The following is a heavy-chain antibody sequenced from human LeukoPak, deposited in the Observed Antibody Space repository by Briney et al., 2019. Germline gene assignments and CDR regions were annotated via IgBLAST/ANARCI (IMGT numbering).Heavy chain of an antibody. J-gene: IGHJ4*02. D-gene: IGHD3-3*01. Sequence: PSETLSLTCTVSGGSISSYYWSWIRQPAGKGLEWIGRIYTSGSTNYNPSLKSRVTISVDTSKNQFSLKLSSVTAADTAVYYCARSITIFGVVPFDYWGQGTLVTVSS. V-gene: IGHV4-4*07. CDR1: GGSISSYY. CDR3: ARSITIFGVVPFDY. CDR2: IYTSGST.